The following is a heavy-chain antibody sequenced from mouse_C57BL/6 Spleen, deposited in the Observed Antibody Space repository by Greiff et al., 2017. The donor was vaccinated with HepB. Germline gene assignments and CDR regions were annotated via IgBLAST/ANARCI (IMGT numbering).Heavy chain of an antibody. CDR1: GFTFSNYW. Sequence: EVKVEESGGGLVQPGGSMKLSCVASGFTFSNYWMNWVRQSPEQGLEWVAQIRLKSDNYATHYAASVKGRFTISRDDSKSSVYLQMNNLRAEDTGIYYCTEDYGDYWGQGTTLTVSS. D-gene: IGHD1-1*02. V-gene: IGHV6-3*01. J-gene: IGHJ2*01. CDR2: IRLKSDNYAT. CDR3: TEDYGDY.